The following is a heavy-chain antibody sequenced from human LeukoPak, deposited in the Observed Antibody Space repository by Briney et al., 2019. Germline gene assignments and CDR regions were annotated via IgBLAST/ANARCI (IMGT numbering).Heavy chain of an antibody. Sequence: GGSLRLSCAASGFTSSSYGMHWVRQAPGKGLEWVAFIRYDGSNKYYADSVKGRFTISRDNSKNTLYLQMNSLRAEDTAVYYCAKDIRTYYDFWSGHSQLDYWGQGTLVTVSS. CDR2: IRYDGSNK. V-gene: IGHV3-30*02. CDR1: GFTSSSYG. D-gene: IGHD3-3*01. CDR3: AKDIRTYYDFWSGHSQLDY. J-gene: IGHJ4*02.